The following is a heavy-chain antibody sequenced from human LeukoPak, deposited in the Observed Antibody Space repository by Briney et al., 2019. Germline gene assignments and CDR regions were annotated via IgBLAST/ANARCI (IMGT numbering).Heavy chain of an antibody. V-gene: IGHV3-23*01. J-gene: IGHJ4*02. CDR2: ISGSGGST. Sequence: PGASLRLSCAASGFTFSSYAMSWVRQAPGKGLEWVSAISGSGGSTYYADSVKGRFTISRDNSKNTLYLQMNSLRAEDTAVYYCAKSNYYDSSGYYLDWGQGTLVTVSS. D-gene: IGHD3-22*01. CDR3: AKSNYYDSSGYYLD. CDR1: GFTFSSYA.